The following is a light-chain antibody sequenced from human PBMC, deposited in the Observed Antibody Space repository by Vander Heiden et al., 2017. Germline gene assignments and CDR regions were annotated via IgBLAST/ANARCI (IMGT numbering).Light chain of an antibody. CDR2: RDL. Sequence: QSVLTQPLSASGTPGQRVTFPCSGSSSTVGSNSVYWYQHLPGTGPKLLIYRDLQRPSGVPDRFSASKSGTSASMAISGLRSEDGAHYYCAAWDDSLSVVFGGGTKLTVL. CDR1: SSTVGSNS. CDR3: AAWDDSLSVV. V-gene: IGLV1-47*01. J-gene: IGLJ2*01.